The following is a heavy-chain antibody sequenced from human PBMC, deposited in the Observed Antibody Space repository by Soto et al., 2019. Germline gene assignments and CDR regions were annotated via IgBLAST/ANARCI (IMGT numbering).Heavy chain of an antibody. Sequence: ASVKVSCKASGYTFTSYDINWVRQATGQGLEWMGWMNPNSGNTGYAQKFQGRVTMTRNTSISTAYMELSSLRSEDTAVYYCARAPHYCYYMDVWGKGTTVTVSS. CDR2: MNPNSGNT. CDR1: GYTFTSYD. J-gene: IGHJ6*03. CDR3: ARAPHYCYYMDV. V-gene: IGHV1-8*02.